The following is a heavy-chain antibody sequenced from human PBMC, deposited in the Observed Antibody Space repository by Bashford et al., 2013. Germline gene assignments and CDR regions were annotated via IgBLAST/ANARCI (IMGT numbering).Heavy chain of an antibody. CDR3: AKAYSSGWYYFDY. CDR1: GYTLTRSG. CDR2: INTDTGDT. D-gene: IGHD6-19*01. Sequence: ASVKVSCKASGYTLTRSGVNWVRQAPGQGLEWMGWINTDTGDTNFAQKFQGTVTMTTDTSTHTVYMELRGLRSDDTAVYYCAKAYSSGWYYFDYWGQGTLVTVSS. J-gene: IGHJ4*02. V-gene: IGHV1-18*01.